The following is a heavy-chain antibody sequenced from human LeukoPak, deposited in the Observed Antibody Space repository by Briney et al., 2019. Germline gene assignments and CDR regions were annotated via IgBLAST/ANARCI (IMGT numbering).Heavy chain of an antibody. J-gene: IGHJ2*01. CDR2: ISGSGGST. Sequence: GGSLRLSCAASGFTFSSYAMSWVRQAPGKGLEWVSAISGSGGSTYYADSVKGRFTISRDNSKNTLYLQMNSLRAEDTAVYYCARDRYSYGANWYFDLWGRGTLVTVSS. CDR3: ARDRYSYGANWYFDL. D-gene: IGHD5-18*01. CDR1: GFTFSSYA. V-gene: IGHV3-23*01.